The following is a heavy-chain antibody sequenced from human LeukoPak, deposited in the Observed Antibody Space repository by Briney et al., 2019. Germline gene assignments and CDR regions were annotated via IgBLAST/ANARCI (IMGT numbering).Heavy chain of an antibody. CDR2: ISSSSTNI. V-gene: IGHV3-48*01. Sequence: GGSLRLSCAASGFTFTSYSMNWVRQAPGKGLEWVSYISSSSTNIYYADSVKGRFTISRDNAKNSLYLQMNSLRAEDTAVYYCARNRYDYVWGSLDYWGQGTLVTVSS. CDR1: GFTFTSYS. D-gene: IGHD3-16*01. J-gene: IGHJ4*02. CDR3: ARNRYDYVWGSLDY.